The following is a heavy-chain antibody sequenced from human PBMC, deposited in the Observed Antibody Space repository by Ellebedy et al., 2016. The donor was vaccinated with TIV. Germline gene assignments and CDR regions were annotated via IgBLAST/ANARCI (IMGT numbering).Heavy chain of an antibody. CDR2: IYYSGST. J-gene: IGHJ5*02. D-gene: IGHD2-2*01. Sequence: SETLSLXXTVSGGSVSSGSYYWSWIRQPPGKGLEWIGYIYYSGSTNYNPSLKSRVTISVDTSKNQFSLKLSSVTAADTAVYYCAREDCSSTSYNWFDPWGQGTLVTVSS. CDR3: AREDCSSTSYNWFDP. CDR1: GGSVSSGSYY. V-gene: IGHV4-61*01.